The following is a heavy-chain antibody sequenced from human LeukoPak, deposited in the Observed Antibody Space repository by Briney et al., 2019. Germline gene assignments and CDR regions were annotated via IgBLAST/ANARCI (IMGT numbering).Heavy chain of an antibody. Sequence: PGGSLRLSCAASGFTFSSYGMHWVRQAPGKGLEWVAFIRYDGSNKYYADSAKGRFTISRDNSKNTLYLQMNSLRAEDTAVYYCAKDLYDFWSGYYTFFDYWGQGTLVTVSS. CDR3: AKDLYDFWSGYYTFFDY. CDR2: IRYDGSNK. V-gene: IGHV3-30*02. D-gene: IGHD3-3*01. CDR1: GFTFSSYG. J-gene: IGHJ4*02.